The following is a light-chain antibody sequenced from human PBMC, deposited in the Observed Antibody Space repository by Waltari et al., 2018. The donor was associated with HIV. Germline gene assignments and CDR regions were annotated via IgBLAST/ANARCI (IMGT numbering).Light chain of an antibody. CDR2: DAS. CDR3: QQAYRGRT. V-gene: IGKV1-39*01. Sequence: DIQLTQSPSSLPASVRDRVTITCLASQRISTSLNWYQHKPGEDTKLLFFDASRSHTGVPSRFSGSGSGTQFTLTISSLQPEDFASYYCQQAYRGRTFGQGTKVDIK. J-gene: IGKJ1*01. CDR1: QRISTS.